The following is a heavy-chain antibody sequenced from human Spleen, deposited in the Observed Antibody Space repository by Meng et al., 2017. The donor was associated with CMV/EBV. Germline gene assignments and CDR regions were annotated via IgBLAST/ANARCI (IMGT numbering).Heavy chain of an antibody. CDR1: GYTFTSYY. CDR3: ARGDYDSSGLSLE. CDR2: INPSVGTT. V-gene: IGHV1-46*01. Sequence: ASVKVSCKASGYTFTSYYIHWVRQAPGQGLEWMGTINPSVGTTNYAQRFRGRVTLTRDTSTSTVYMELSSLRSEDAAVYYCARGDYDSSGLSLEWGQGTLVTVSS. D-gene: IGHD3-22*01. J-gene: IGHJ4*02.